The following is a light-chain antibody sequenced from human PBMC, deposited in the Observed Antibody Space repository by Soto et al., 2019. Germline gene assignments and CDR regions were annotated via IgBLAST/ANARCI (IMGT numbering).Light chain of an antibody. Sequence: EDVLTKSTGNGPLSTGGRGTLSCRASQNVRSNYLAWYQQKPGQAPRLLIYGASSRATGTPDRFSGSGSGTDFTLTISRLEPEDFAVYYCQQYGTSWTFGQGTKVDIK. CDR1: QNVRSNY. J-gene: IGKJ1*01. CDR2: GAS. CDR3: QQYGTSWT. V-gene: IGKV3-20*01.